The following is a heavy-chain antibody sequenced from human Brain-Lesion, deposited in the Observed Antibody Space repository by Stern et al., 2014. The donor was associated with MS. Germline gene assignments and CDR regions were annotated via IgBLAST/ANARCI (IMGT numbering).Heavy chain of an antibody. J-gene: IGHJ3*02. CDR2: ISTSGST. CDR1: GASISSGTYF. V-gene: IGHV4-61*02. Sequence: QVQLQESGPGLVKPSQTLSLTCTVSGASISSGTYFWTWIRQPAGKGLEWIGRISTSGSTTYNPSLKSRVTISLDPSKKEFPLKLISVTAADTAVYYCARAYYYDTSGDSDAFNIWGQGTQVTVSS. D-gene: IGHD3-22*01. CDR3: ARAYYYDTSGDSDAFNI.